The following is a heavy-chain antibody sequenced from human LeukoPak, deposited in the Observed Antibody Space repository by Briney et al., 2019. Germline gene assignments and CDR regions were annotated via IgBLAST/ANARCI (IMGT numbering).Heavy chain of an antibody. Sequence: ASVTVSCKATGYTFTSYGISWVRQAPGQGLEWMGWISAYNGNTNYAQKLQGRVTMTTDTSTSTAYMELGSLRSDDTAVYYCARYVVVVVAATRSNWFDPWGQGNLVTVSS. D-gene: IGHD2-15*01. V-gene: IGHV1-18*01. J-gene: IGHJ5*02. CDR3: ARYVVVVVAATRSNWFDP. CDR1: GYTFTSYG. CDR2: ISAYNGNT.